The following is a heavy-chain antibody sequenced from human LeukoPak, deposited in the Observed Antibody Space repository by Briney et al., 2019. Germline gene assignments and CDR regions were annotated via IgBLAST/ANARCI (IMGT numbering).Heavy chain of an antibody. V-gene: IGHV3-74*01. Sequence: GGSLRLSCAASGFTFSSYWMHWVRQAPGKGLVWVSGINSDGSSTRYADSVKGRFTISRDNAKNTLYLQMNSLRAEDTAVYYSGRGQGHGFDIWGQGTMVAVSS. CDR1: GFTFSSYW. CDR2: INSDGSST. CDR3: GRGQGHGFDI. J-gene: IGHJ3*02.